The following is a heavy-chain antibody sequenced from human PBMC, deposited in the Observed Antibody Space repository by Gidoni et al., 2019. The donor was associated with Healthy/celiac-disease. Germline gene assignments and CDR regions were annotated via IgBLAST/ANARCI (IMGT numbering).Heavy chain of an antibody. V-gene: IGHV4-59*01. CDR3: ARGHDDSSGYYSLGY. CDR2: IYYSGST. CDR1: GGSISSYY. J-gene: IGHJ4*02. Sequence: QVQLQESGPGLVKPSETLSLTCTVSGGSISSYYWSWIRQPPGKGLEWIGYIYYSGSTNYNPSLKSRVTISVDTSKNQFSLKLSSVTAADTAVYYCARGHDDSSGYYSLGYWGQGTLVTVSS. D-gene: IGHD3-22*01.